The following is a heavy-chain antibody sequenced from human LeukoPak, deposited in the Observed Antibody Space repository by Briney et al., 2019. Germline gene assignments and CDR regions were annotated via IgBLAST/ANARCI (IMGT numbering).Heavy chain of an antibody. D-gene: IGHD3-10*01. J-gene: IGHJ5*02. Sequence: GGSLRLSCAASGFTFSSYWMHWVRQAPGKGLVWVSRINSDGSSTSYADSVKGRFTISRDNAKNTLYLQMNSLRAEDTAVYYCAKTGYGSGSYLYNWFDPWGQGTLVTVSS. CDR2: INSDGSST. CDR1: GFTFSSYW. V-gene: IGHV3-74*01. CDR3: AKTGYGSGSYLYNWFDP.